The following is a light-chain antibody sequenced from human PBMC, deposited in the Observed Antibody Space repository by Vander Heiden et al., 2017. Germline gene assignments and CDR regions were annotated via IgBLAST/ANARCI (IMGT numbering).Light chain of an antibody. CDR1: SSNIGAGYD. CDR3: QSYDSGLTGYVV. J-gene: IGLJ2*01. Sequence: QSVLTPPLSVSGAPRQRVTISCTGRSSNIGAGYDVHWYQQVPRTAPKLLIYGNTNRPSGVPDRFSGSKSGTSASLAITGLQAEDEADYYCQSYDSGLTGYVVFGGGTKLTVL. V-gene: IGLV1-40*01. CDR2: GNT.